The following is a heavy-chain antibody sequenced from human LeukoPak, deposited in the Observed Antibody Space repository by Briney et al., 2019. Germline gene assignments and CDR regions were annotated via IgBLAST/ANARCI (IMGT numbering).Heavy chain of an antibody. Sequence: SETLSLTCAVYGGSFSGYYWSWIRQPPGKGLEWIGEINHSGSTNYNPSLKSRVTISVDTSKNQFSLKLSSVTAADTAVYYCARGAPYYDFGSRYYYYYTDVWGKGTTVTVSS. CDR2: INHSGST. D-gene: IGHD3-3*01. V-gene: IGHV4-34*01. J-gene: IGHJ6*03. CDR3: ARGAPYYDFGSRYYYYYTDV. CDR1: GGSFSGYY.